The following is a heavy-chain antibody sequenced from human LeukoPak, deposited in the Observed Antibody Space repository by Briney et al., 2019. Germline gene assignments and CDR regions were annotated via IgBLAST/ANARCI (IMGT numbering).Heavy chain of an antibody. V-gene: IGHV3-30-3*02. Sequence: GGSLRLSCAASGFTFSSYAIHWVRQAPGKGLEWVAVISFDGSNKYYADSVKGRFTISRDNSKNTLYLQMNSLRAEDTAVHYCAKMGGLQRAFDYWGQGSLVTVSS. D-gene: IGHD5-24*01. CDR3: AKMGGLQRAFDY. CDR1: GFTFSSYA. J-gene: IGHJ4*02. CDR2: ISFDGSNK.